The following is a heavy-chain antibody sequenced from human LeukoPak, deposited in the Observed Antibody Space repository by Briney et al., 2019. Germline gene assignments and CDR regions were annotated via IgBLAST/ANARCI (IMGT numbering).Heavy chain of an antibody. D-gene: IGHD3-3*01. CDR3: ARVAPSTTFGVVTHRILDY. CDR2: IYYSGST. V-gene: IGHV4-39*07. J-gene: IGHJ4*02. CDR1: AGSIDISNYY. Sequence: SETLSLTCTVSAGSIDISNYYWGWLRQPPGKGLEWIGSIYYSGSTYYSPSLKSRVTISVDTSKNQFSLKLSTVTAADTAVYYYARVAPSTTFGVVTHRILDYWGQGTLVTVSS.